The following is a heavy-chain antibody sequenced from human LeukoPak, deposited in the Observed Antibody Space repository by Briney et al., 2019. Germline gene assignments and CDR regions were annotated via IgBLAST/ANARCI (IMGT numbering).Heavy chain of an antibody. J-gene: IGHJ4*02. D-gene: IGHD4-17*01. V-gene: IGHV3-48*03. CDR3: AREGDYGDSDY. Sequence: PGGSLRLYCAASGFTFSNYEMNWVRQAPGMGLEWLSYITSSGSIMYYPDSVKGRFTISRDNAKNSLYLQMNSLRAEDTAVYYCAREGDYGDSDYWGQGTLVTVSS. CDR1: GFTFSNYE. CDR2: ITSSGSIM.